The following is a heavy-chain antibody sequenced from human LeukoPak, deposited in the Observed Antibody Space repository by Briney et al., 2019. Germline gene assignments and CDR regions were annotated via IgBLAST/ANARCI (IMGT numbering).Heavy chain of an antibody. J-gene: IGHJ5*02. D-gene: IGHD2-2*01. CDR1: SGSISSHY. CDR2: IYYSGST. V-gene: IGHV4-59*11. CDR3: ARGRGVVVTGGRGWFHP. Sequence: SETLSLTCTVSSGSISSHYWSWIRQPPGKGLEWIGYIYYSGSTDYNPSLKSRVTISVDTSKNQFSLKLSTVPAADTAVYYCARGRGVVVTGGRGWFHPWGQGTLVTVSS.